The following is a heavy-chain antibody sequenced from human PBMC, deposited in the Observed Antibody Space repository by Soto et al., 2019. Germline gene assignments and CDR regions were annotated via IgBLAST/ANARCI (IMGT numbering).Heavy chain of an antibody. V-gene: IGHV1-3*01. D-gene: IGHD3-22*01. CDR3: ARAFFYQGSDSRGYSFDAFDF. CDR1: GYTFTSYA. J-gene: IGHJ3*01. CDR2: INAGNGNT. Sequence: ASVKVSCKASGYTFTSYAMHWVRQAPGQRLEWMGWINAGNGNTKYSQKFQGRVTITRDTSASTVYMELRSLRSDDTAVYYRARAFFYQGSDSRGYSFDAFDFWGPGTLVTV.